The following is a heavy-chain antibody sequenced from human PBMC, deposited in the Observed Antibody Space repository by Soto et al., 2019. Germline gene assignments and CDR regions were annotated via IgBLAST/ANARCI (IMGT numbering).Heavy chain of an antibody. CDR1: GFTFSSYS. Sequence: PGGSLRLSCAASGFTFSSYSMNWVRQAPGKGLEWVSSISSSSSYIYYADSVKGRFTISRDNAKNSLYLQMNSLRAEDTAVYYCAREVCSSTSCYHFDFWGQGSLVTVAS. D-gene: IGHD2-2*01. CDR3: AREVCSSTSCYHFDF. V-gene: IGHV3-21*01. J-gene: IGHJ4*02. CDR2: ISSSSSYI.